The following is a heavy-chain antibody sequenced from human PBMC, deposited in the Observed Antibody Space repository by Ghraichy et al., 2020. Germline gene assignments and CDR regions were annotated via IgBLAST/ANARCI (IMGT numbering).Heavy chain of an antibody. V-gene: IGHV1-8*01. CDR3: ARSRYCSHDNCYPLDY. CDR2: MNPNSGNT. J-gene: IGHJ4*02. D-gene: IGHD2-15*01. Sequence: ASVKVSCKASGYTLTSYDVNWVRQAAGQGLEWMGWMNPNSGNTGYAPKFRGRLTMTRDTSISTAYMELSSLGSDDTAVYYCARSRYCSHDNCYPLDYWGQGTLVTVSS. CDR1: GYTLTSYD.